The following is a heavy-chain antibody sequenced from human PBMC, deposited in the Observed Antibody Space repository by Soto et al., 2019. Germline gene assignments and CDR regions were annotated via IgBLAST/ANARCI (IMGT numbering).Heavy chain of an antibody. CDR2: IVVGSGNT. J-gene: IGHJ4*02. CDR3: VSGATSDYFDY. D-gene: IGHD1-26*01. V-gene: IGHV1-58*01. CDR1: GFTFTISS. Sequence: SVKVSCKASGFTFTISSVQWVRQARGQRLEWIGWIVVGSGNTNYAQKFQERVTITRDMSTSTAYMELSSLRSEDTAVYYCVSGATSDYFDYWGQGTLVTVSS.